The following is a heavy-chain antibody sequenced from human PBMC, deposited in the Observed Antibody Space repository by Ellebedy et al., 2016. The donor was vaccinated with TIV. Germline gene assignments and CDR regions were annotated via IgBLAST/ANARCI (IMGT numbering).Heavy chain of an antibody. J-gene: IGHJ6*02. Sequence: AASVKVSCKASGGTFSSYAISWVRQAPGQGLEWMGGIIPILGTANYPQKFQGRVTITADESTNTAYMDLSSLRSEDTAVYFCARDLDYDYYGLDVWGQGTTVTVSS. V-gene: IGHV1-69*13. CDR2: IIPILGTA. CDR1: GGTFSSYA. CDR3: ARDLDYDYYGLDV.